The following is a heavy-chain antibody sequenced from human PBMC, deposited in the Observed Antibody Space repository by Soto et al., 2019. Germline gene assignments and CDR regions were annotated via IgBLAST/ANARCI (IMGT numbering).Heavy chain of an antibody. CDR2: IKQDGSEK. CDR3: ARRRLTFGGVIVIPGYFDY. Sequence: PGGSLRLSCAASGFTSSSYWMSWVRQAPGKGLEWVANIKQDGSEKYYVDSVKGRFTISRDNAKKSLYLQMNSLRAEDTAVYYCARRRLTFGGVIVIPGYFDYWGQGTLVTVSS. CDR1: GFTSSSYW. V-gene: IGHV3-7*03. D-gene: IGHD3-16*02. J-gene: IGHJ4*02.